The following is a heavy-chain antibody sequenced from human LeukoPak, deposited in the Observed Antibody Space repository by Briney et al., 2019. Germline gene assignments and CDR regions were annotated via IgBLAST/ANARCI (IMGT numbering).Heavy chain of an antibody. D-gene: IGHD3-22*01. Sequence: ASVKVSCKASGYTFTGYYMHWVRQAPGQGLEWMGWINPNSGGTNYAQKFQGRVTMTRDTSISTAYMELSRLRSDDTAVYYCATQSPYYYDSSGYYYGGYFDYWGQGTLVTVSS. CDR1: GYTFTGYY. J-gene: IGHJ4*02. CDR2: INPNSGGT. V-gene: IGHV1-2*02. CDR3: ATQSPYYYDSSGYYYGGYFDY.